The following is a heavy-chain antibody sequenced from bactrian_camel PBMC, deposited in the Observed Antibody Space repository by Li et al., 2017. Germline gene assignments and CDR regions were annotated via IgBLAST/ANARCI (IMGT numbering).Heavy chain of an antibody. Sequence: HVQLVESGGGSVRAGGSMTLSCVASGYPYQSYCMGWFRQAPGQEREGVAAIDTGDGSTYYLNSVEGRFTISRDIDKSTLYLQMDSLQIADTAVYYCGTGSSLPDRPMGQGTQVTVSS. J-gene: IGHJ4*01. CDR2: IDTGDGST. V-gene: IGHV3S1*01. CDR1: GYPYQSYC.